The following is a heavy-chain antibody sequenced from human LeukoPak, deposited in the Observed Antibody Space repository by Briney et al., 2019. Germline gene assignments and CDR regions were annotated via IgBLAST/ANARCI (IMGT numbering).Heavy chain of an antibody. J-gene: IGHJ6*03. D-gene: IGHD1-26*01. V-gene: IGHV3-23*01. Sequence: GGSLRLSCAASGFTFSSYAMSWVRQAPGKGLEWVSAISGSGGSTYYADSVKGRFTISRDNSKNTLYLQMNSLRAEDTAVCYCAKHRSTSGSYPQAYYYYYMDVWGKGTTVTVSS. CDR1: GFTFSSYA. CDR2: ISGSGGST. CDR3: AKHRSTSGSYPQAYYYYYMDV.